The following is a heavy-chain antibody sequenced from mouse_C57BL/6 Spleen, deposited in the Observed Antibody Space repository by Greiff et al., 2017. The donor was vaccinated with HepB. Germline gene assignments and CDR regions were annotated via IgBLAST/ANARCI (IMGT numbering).Heavy chain of an antibody. V-gene: IGHV1-19*01. CDR3: AREDGYYFAY. D-gene: IGHD2-3*01. Sequence: VQLQQSGPVLVKPGASVKMSCKASGYTFTDYYMNWVKQSHGKSLEWIGVINPYNGGTSYNQKFKGKATLTVDKSSSTAYMELNSLTSEDSAVYYCAREDGYYFAYWGQGTLVTVSA. CDR2: INPYNGGT. CDR1: GYTFTDYY. J-gene: IGHJ3*01.